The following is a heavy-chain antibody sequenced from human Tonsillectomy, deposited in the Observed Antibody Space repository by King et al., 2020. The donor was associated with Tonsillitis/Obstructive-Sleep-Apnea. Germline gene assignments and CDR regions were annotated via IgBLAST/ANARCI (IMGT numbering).Heavy chain of an antibody. J-gene: IGHJ4*02. D-gene: IGHD3-22*01. V-gene: IGHV4-31*03. CDR1: GDSISSGDYY. CDR2: IYHSGST. Sequence: QLQESGPGLVKPSQTLSLTCTVSGDSISSGDYYWSWIRQHPGKGLEWIGYIYHSGSTYYNPSLRSRVTISLDTSKNQFSLKMSSVTAADTAVYYCARKADTAGYYYDAPHFDYWGQGTLVTVSS. CDR3: ARKADTAGYYYDAPHFDY.